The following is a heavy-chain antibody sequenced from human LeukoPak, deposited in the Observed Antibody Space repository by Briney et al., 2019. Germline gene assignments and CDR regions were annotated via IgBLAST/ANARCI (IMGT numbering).Heavy chain of an antibody. CDR2: ISSNGGST. CDR3: ARKTTVTKDDYYYYYYMDV. D-gene: IGHD4-11*01. Sequence: GGSLRLSCAASGFTFSSYAMHWVRQAPGKGLEYVSAISSNGGSTYYANSVKGRFTISRDNSKNTLYLQMGSLRAEDMAVYYCARKTTVTKDDYYYYYYMDVWGKGTTVTVSS. V-gene: IGHV3-64*01. J-gene: IGHJ6*03. CDR1: GFTFSSYA.